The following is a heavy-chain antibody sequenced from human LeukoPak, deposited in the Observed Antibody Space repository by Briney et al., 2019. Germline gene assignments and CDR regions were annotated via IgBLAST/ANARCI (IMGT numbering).Heavy chain of an antibody. CDR2: ISATGYTT. CDR3: AEDRYYNSIEFYMDV. D-gene: IGHD3-22*01. CDR1: GLTFSNYA. V-gene: IGHV3-23*01. Sequence: GESLRLSCAASGLTFSNYAMSWVRQAPGKGLEWVSVISATGYTTYYADFVKGRFTISRDNSKNTLYLQMNSLSPEDTAVYYCAEDRYYNSIEFYMDVWGKGTTVTASS. J-gene: IGHJ6*03.